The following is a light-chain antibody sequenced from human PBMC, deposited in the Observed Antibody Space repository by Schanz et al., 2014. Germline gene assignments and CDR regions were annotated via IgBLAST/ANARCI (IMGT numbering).Light chain of an antibody. CDR3: GTWHTSLSAV. J-gene: IGLJ2*01. V-gene: IGLV1-51*01. CDR1: SSNIGNNY. Sequence: QSVLTQPPSVSAAPGQKVTISCSGSSSNIGNNYVSWYQQLPGTAPKLLIYDNNERPSGIPDRFSGSKSGTSATLGITGLQTGDEADYYCGTWHTSLSAVFGGGTKLTVL. CDR2: DNN.